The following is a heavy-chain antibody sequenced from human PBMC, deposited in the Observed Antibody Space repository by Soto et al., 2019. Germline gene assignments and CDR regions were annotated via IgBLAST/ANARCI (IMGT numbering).Heavy chain of an antibody. V-gene: IGHV4-59*08. D-gene: IGHD3-22*01. CDR3: ARQDTSGYALDY. J-gene: IGHJ4*02. CDR2: ISYSGST. Sequence: QVQLQESGPGLVKPSETLSLTCTVSGGSISSFDWNWIRQSPGKGREWIGYISYSGSTNYNPSLKSRVTISVGTSKNQFSLKRSSVTAADTAVYYCARQDTSGYALDYWGQGTLVTVSS. CDR1: GGSISSFD.